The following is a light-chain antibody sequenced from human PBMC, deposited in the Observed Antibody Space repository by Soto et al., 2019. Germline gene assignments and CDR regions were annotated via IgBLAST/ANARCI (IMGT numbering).Light chain of an antibody. V-gene: IGLV2-11*01. CDR1: SIDVGGYNY. CDR2: DVS. Sequence: QSALSQPRSVSGSPGQSVTISCTGTSIDVGGYNYVSWYQQHPGKAPKFMIYDVSKRPSGVPDRFSGSKSGNTASLTISGLQAEDEADYYCCSYAGNYILVFGGGTKLTVL. CDR3: CSYAGNYILV. J-gene: IGLJ3*02.